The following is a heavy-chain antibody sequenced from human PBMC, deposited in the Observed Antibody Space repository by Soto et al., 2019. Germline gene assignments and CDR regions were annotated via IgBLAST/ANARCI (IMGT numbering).Heavy chain of an antibody. J-gene: IGHJ4*02. V-gene: IGHV3-33*01. CDR2: IWYDGNNK. Sequence: GGSLRLSCAASGFTFSSYGMHWVRQAPGKGLEWVAVIWYDGNNKYYADSVKGRFTISRDNSKNTLYLQMNSLRAEDTAVYYCSAATGTYPDYWGQGTLVTVSS. D-gene: IGHD6-13*01. CDR1: GFTFSSYG. CDR3: SAATGTYPDY.